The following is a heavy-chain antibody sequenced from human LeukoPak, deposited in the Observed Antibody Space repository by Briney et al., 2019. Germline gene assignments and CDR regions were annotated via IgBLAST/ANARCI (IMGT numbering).Heavy chain of an antibody. CDR2: VSYDGSNE. CDR1: GFTFSSYA. CDR3: AQAALGLLDPFDY. V-gene: IGHV3-30-3*02. Sequence: PGKSLRLSCEASGFTFSSYAMHWVRQAPGKGLEWVAVVSYDGSNEYYAESVEGRFSISRDTSKNTLSLQMNSLTTEDTAVYYCAQAALGLLDPFDYWGQGTLVTVSS. D-gene: IGHD3-3*01. J-gene: IGHJ4*02.